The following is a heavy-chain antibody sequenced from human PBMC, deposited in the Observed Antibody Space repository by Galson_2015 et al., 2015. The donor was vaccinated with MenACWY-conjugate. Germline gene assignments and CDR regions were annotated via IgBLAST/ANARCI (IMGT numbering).Heavy chain of an antibody. D-gene: IGHD1-26*01. J-gene: IGHJ4*02. CDR3: ARGGGSYYSPYYFDY. CDR2: INPSGGST. CDR1: GYTFTSYY. Sequence: SVKVSCKASGYTFTSYYMHWVRQAPGQGLEWMGIINPSGGSTSYAQKFQGRVTMTRDTSTSTVYMELSSLRSEDTAVYYCARGGGSYYSPYYFDYWGQGTLVTVSP. V-gene: IGHV1-46*01.